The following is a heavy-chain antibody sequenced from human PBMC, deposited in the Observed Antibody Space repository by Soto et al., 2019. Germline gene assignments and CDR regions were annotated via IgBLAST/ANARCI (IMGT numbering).Heavy chain of an antibody. Sequence: QLQLQESGPGLVKPSETLSHTCTVSGGSISSSSYYWGWIRQPPGKGLEWIGSIYYSGSTYYNPSLKSRVTISVDTSKNQFSMKLSSVTAADTAVSYCARIIRFGDFDIWGQGTMVTVSS. CDR3: ARIIRFGDFDI. J-gene: IGHJ3*02. D-gene: IGHD3-16*01. CDR2: IYYSGST. CDR1: GGSISSSSYY. V-gene: IGHV4-39*01.